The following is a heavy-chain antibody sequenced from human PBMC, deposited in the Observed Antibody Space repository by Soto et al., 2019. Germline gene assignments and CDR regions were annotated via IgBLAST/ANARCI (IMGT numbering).Heavy chain of an antibody. J-gene: IGHJ6*02. CDR2: IIPIFGTA. V-gene: IGHV1-69*13. CDR1: GGTFSSYA. CDR3: MREGIAVAGTHGMDV. Sequence: SVKVSCKASGGTFSSYAISWVRQAPGQGLEWMGGIIPIFGTANYAQKFQGRVTITADESTSTAYMELSSLRSEDTAVYYCMREGIAVAGTHGMDVWGQGTTVTVSS. D-gene: IGHD6-19*01.